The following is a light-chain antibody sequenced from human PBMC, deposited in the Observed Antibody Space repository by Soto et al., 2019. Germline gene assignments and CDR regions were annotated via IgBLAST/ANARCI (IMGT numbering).Light chain of an antibody. CDR3: SSYAGSNIVV. J-gene: IGLJ2*01. CDR2: EVS. CDR1: SSDVGGYNY. Sequence: QSALTQPPSASGSPGQSVTISCTGTSSDVGGYNYVSWYQQHPGKAPKLMIYEVSKRPSGVPDRFSGSKSGNKASLTVSGLQAEDEADYYCSSYAGSNIVVFGGGTKLTVL. V-gene: IGLV2-8*01.